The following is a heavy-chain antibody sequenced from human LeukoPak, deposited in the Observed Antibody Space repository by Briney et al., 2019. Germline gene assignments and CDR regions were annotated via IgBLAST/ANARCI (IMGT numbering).Heavy chain of an antibody. CDR2: IDYDSSHI. J-gene: IGHJ4*02. CDR1: GTSFSSYY. V-gene: IGHV3-21*01. Sequence: PSETLSLTCGVSGTSFSSYYWSWIRQTPGKGLEWVSSIDYDSSHIYYAASVRGRFTISRDNARNSVYLQMNSLRVEDTAVYYCARDPLRYLRVGHYDYWGQGTLVAVSS. D-gene: IGHD3-9*01. CDR3: ARDPLRYLRVGHYDY.